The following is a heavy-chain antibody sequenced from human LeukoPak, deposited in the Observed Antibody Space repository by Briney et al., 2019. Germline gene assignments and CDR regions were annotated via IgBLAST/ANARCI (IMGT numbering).Heavy chain of an antibody. J-gene: IGHJ4*02. CDR3: ARRPGLPDY. D-gene: IGHD6-6*01. V-gene: IGHV4-4*02. Sequence: PSETLSLTCAVSGGSISSSNWWSWVRQPPGKGLEWIGEINHSGSTNYNPSLKSRVTISVDTSKNQFSLKLSSVTAADTAVYYCARRPGLPDYWGQGTLVTVSS. CDR2: INHSGST. CDR1: GGSISSSNW.